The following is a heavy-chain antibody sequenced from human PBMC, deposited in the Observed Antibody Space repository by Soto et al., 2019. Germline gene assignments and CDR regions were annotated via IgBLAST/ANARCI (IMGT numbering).Heavy chain of an antibody. CDR3: ARVPDR. CDR2: IYHSGST. CDR1: GGSISSGGYS. V-gene: IGHV4-30-2*01. D-gene: IGHD2-2*01. Sequence: PSETLSLTCAVSGGSISSGGYSWSWIRQPPGKGLEWIGYIYHSGSTYYNPSLKSRVTISVDRSKNQFSLKLISVTAADTAVDYCARVPDRWGQGTLVTVSS. J-gene: IGHJ5*02.